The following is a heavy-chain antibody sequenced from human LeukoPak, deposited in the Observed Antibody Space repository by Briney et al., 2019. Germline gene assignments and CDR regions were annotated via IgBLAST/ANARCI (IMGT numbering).Heavy chain of an antibody. CDR2: ISHSGAST. CDR3: ARLTDSSVDY. CDR1: RFIFSTYS. D-gene: IGHD5-18*01. J-gene: IGHJ4*02. Sequence: KSGGSLRLSCGASRFIFSTYSMNWVRQAPGKGLEWVSYISHSGASTYHANSVKGRFTISRDNAKNSLYLQMNSLRDEDTAMYFCARLTDSSVDYWGRGTLVTVSS. V-gene: IGHV3-21*04.